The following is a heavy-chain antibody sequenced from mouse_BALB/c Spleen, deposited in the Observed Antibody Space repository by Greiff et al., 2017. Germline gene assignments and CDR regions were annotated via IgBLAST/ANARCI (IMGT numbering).Heavy chain of an antibody. CDR3: ARGDYYGTYFDY. J-gene: IGHJ2*01. D-gene: IGHD1-1*01. V-gene: IGHV5-9-4*01. Sequence: EVQVVESGGGLVKPGGSLKLSCAASGFTFSSYAMSWVRQSPEKRLEWVAEISSGGSYTYYPDTVTGRFTISRDNAKNTLYLEMSSLRSEDTAMYYCARGDYYGTYFDYWGQGTTLTVSS. CDR2: ISSGGSYT. CDR1: GFTFSSYA.